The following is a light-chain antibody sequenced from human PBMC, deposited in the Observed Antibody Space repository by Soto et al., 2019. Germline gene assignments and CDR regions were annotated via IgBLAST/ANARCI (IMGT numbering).Light chain of an antibody. J-gene: IGKJ4*01. CDR2: GAS. Sequence: EIVLTQSPATLSLSPGERATLSCRASQSVNIYLAWYQQKPGQAPRLLIFGASSRATGIPARFSGSGSGTEFTLTISSLQPDDSGSYYCQQHKSYPVTFGGGTKVDIK. CDR1: QSVNIY. CDR3: QQHKSYPVT. V-gene: IGKV3-11*01.